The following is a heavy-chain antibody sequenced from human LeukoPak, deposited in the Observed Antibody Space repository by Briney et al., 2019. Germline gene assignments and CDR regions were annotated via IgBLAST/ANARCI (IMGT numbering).Heavy chain of an antibody. CDR2: IIPIFGTA. CDR3: ARLMTTVTRGWFDP. V-gene: IGHV1-69*06. D-gene: IGHD4-11*01. J-gene: IGHJ5*02. Sequence: ASVKVSCKVSGYTLTELSMHWVRQAPGKGLEWMGGIIPIFGTANYAQKFQGRVTITADKSTSTAYMELSSLRSEDTAVYYCARLMTTVTRGWFDPWGQGTLVTVSS. CDR1: GYTLTELS.